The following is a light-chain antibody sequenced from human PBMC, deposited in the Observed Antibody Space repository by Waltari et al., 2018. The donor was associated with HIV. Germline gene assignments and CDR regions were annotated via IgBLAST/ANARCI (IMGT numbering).Light chain of an antibody. Sequence: QSALTQPASVSGSPGQSITISCTGPSSDVASYNLVSWYQHHPGKAPKVMIYAVTKRPSGVSYRFSGSKSGNTASLTISGVQAEDEADYYCCSYAGTSTYVFGTGTKVTVL. V-gene: IGLV2-23*02. J-gene: IGLJ1*01. CDR3: CSYAGTSTYV. CDR1: SSDVASYNL. CDR2: AVT.